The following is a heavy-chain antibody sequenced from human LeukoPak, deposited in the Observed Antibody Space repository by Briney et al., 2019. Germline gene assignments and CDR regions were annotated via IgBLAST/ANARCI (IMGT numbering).Heavy chain of an antibody. D-gene: IGHD1-20*01. CDR1: GDSISSGDDY. V-gene: IGHV4-61*02. CDR3: ARGNWNYFEY. Sequence: SQTLSLTCTVSGDSISSGDDYWTWIRQPAGKGLEWIGRIYSSGSTNYNPSLKSRLTISLDTSKNQFSLKLSSVTAADTAVYYCARGNWNYFEYWGQGTLVPVSS. J-gene: IGHJ4*02. CDR2: IYSSGST.